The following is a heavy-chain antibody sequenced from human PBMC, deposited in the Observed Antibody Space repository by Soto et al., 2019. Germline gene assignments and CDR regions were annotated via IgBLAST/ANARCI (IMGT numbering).Heavy chain of an antibody. Sequence: EVQLVESGGGLVKPGGSLRLSCAASGFTFSSYSMNWVRQAPGKGLEWVSSISTSGTNIYYADAVKGRFTISRDNARNSLYLQMNSLRAEDTAVYYCARESEDLTSNFDYWGQGTLVTVSS. CDR2: ISTSGTNI. CDR1: GFTFSSYS. J-gene: IGHJ4*02. CDR3: ARESEDLTSNFDY. V-gene: IGHV3-21*01.